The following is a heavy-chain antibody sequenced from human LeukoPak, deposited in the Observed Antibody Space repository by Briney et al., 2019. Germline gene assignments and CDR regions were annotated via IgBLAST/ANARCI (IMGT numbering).Heavy chain of an antibody. D-gene: IGHD1-26*01. J-gene: IGHJ6*02. CDR1: GFTFSSYE. V-gene: IGHV3-48*03. Sequence: GGSLRLSCAASGFTFSSYEMNWVRQAPGKGLEWVSYISSSSSTIYYADSVKGRFTISRDNAKNSLYLQMNSLRAEDTAVYYCAREGAVGRSYYYYYGMDVWGQGTTVTVSS. CDR2: ISSSSSTI. CDR3: AREGAVGRSYYYYYGMDV.